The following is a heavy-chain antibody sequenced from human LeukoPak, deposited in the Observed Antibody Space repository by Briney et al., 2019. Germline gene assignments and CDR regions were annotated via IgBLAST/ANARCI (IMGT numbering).Heavy chain of an antibody. CDR1: GFTFSTYS. D-gene: IGHD3-16*01. J-gene: IGHJ6*02. Sequence: GGSLRLSCAASGFTFSTYSMNWVRQAPGKGLEWVSYIGRSSSPIYYADSVKGRFTISRDNAKNSLYLQMNGLRAEDTAVYYCARDYYEYGMGVWGQGTTVTVSS. CDR2: IGRSSSPI. CDR3: ARDYYEYGMGV. V-gene: IGHV3-48*01.